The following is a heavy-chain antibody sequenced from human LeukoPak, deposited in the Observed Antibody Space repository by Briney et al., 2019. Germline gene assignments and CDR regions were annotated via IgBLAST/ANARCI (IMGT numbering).Heavy chain of an antibody. Sequence: SETLSLTCTVSGGSISSYYWSWIRQPPGKGLEWIGYIYYSGSTNYNPSLKRRVTISVDTSKNQFSLKLSSVTAADTAVYYCARVDYGDYPGWFDPWGQGTLVTVSS. D-gene: IGHD4-17*01. V-gene: IGHV4-59*08. CDR2: IYYSGST. CDR3: ARVDYGDYPGWFDP. CDR1: GGSISSYY. J-gene: IGHJ5*02.